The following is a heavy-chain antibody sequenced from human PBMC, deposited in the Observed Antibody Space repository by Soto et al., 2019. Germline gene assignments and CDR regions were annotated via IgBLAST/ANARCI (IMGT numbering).Heavy chain of an antibody. CDR3: AIVGVQIYVHY. CDR1: GDSIRSGNFY. CDR2: IYHSGNA. V-gene: IGHV4-31*03. Sequence: QVQLQESGPGLVEPSETLSLTCTVSGDSIRSGNFYWGWIRQHPGKGLEWIGLIYHSGNAYYNPSLASRLNNSIDTSKNQSALMLTYLTDAYTTTYFCAIVGVQIYVHYGGQGILFTVS. D-gene: IGHD3-10*01. J-gene: IGHJ4*02.